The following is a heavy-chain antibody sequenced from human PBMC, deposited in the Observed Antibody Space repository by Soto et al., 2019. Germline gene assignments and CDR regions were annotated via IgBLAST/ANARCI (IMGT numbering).Heavy chain of an antibody. J-gene: IGHJ4*02. V-gene: IGHV1-58*01. CDR2: IDVGSANA. CDR3: ARDTELFGYSYGSSFDY. D-gene: IGHD5-18*01. CDR1: GFTFSSSA. Sequence: SVKVSCKTSGFTFSSSAVHWVRQARGHRLQWIGWIDVGSANANYAQMLQERVTISRDMSTSTAYMELSSLRPEDTAVYYCARDTELFGYSYGSSFDYWGQGTLVTVSS.